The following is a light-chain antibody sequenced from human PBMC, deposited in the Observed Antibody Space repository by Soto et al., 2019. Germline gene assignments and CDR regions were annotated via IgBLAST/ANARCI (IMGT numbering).Light chain of an antibody. CDR1: SSDVGGYNY. CDR2: EVS. CDR3: SSYTSSSTVV. Sequence: QSVLTQPASVSGSPGQSITISCTGPSSDVGGYNYVSWYQQHPGKAPKLMIYEVSQRPSGDSNRFSGSKSGNTASLTISGLQAEDEADYWCSSYTSSSTVVFGTGTKVTVL. V-gene: IGLV2-14*01. J-gene: IGLJ1*01.